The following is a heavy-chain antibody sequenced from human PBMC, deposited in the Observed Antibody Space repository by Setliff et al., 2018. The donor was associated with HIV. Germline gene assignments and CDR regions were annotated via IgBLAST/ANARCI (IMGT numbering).Heavy chain of an antibody. CDR1: GFSLSTSGVG. CDR2: IYWDDDK. V-gene: IGHV2-5*02. J-gene: IGHJ4*02. Sequence: SGPTLVNPTQTLTLTCTFSGFSLSTSGVGVGWIRQPPGKALEWLALIYWDDDKRYSPSLKSRLTITKDTSKNQFSLKLSSVTAADMAVYYCARGSLYSSSSCFDYWGQGTLVTVSS. D-gene: IGHD6-13*01. CDR3: ARGSLYSSSSCFDY.